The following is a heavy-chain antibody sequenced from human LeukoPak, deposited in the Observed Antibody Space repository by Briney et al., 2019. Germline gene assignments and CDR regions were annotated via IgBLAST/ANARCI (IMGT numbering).Heavy chain of an antibody. J-gene: IGHJ4*02. CDR1: GFTFSRYG. D-gene: IGHD6-19*01. V-gene: IGHV3-30*18. CDR3: AKGLQGQWLGQGFDY. Sequence: PGRSLRLSCAASGFTFSRYGIHWVRQAPGKGLEWVTVISYDGSNKFYADSVRGRFTISRDNSKNTVYLQMNSLRAEDTAKYYCAKGLQGQWLGQGFDYWGQGTLVTVSS. CDR2: ISYDGSNK.